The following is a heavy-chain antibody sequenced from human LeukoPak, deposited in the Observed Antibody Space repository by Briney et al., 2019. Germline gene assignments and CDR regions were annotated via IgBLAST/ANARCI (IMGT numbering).Heavy chain of an antibody. Sequence: GGSLRLSCAASGFNFSSYWMSWVRPAPGKGLEWVANMKYDGSEKYYVDSVKGRFTISRDNAKNSLYLQMYSLRAEDTAVYYCARDIEAAGLFLDYWGQGTLVTVSS. V-gene: IGHV3-7*01. J-gene: IGHJ4*02. D-gene: IGHD6-13*01. CDR2: MKYDGSEK. CDR3: ARDIEAAGLFLDY. CDR1: GFNFSSYW.